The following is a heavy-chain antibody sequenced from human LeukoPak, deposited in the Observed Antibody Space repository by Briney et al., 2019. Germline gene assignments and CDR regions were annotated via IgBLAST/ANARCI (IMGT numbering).Heavy chain of an antibody. J-gene: IGHJ4*02. CDR3: ARDADFRNSSSSCY. CDR1: GFTFSNFG. D-gene: IGHD6-6*01. CDR2: IRYDGSNK. V-gene: IGHV3-30*02. Sequence: GGSLRLSCATSGFTFSNFGMNWVRQAPGKGLEWVAFIRYDGSNKYYADSVKGRFTISRDNSKNTLYLQMNSLRAEDTAVYYCARDADFRNSSSSCYWGQGTLVTVSS.